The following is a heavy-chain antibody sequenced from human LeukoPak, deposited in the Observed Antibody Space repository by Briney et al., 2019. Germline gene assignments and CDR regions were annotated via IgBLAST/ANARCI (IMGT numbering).Heavy chain of an antibody. D-gene: IGHD1-26*01. J-gene: IGHJ4*02. CDR2: ISSSGSTI. CDR3: ASDSGSYYWANYFDY. CDR1: GFTFSDYY. Sequence: GGSLRLSCAASGFTFSDYYMSWIRQAPGKGLEWVSYISSSGSTIYYADSVKGRFTISRGNAKNSLYLQMNSLRAEDTAVYYCASDSGSYYWANYFDYWGQGTLVTVSS. V-gene: IGHV3-11*04.